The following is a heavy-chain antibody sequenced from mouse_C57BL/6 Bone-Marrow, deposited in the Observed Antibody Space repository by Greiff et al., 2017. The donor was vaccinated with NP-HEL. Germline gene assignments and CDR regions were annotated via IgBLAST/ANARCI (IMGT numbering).Heavy chain of an antibody. CDR2: IHPNSGST. J-gene: IGHJ2*01. CDR3: ARRGTTVVDDY. D-gene: IGHD1-1*01. CDR1: GYTFTSYW. V-gene: IGHV1-64*01. Sequence: VQLQQPGAELVKPGASVKLSCKASGYTFTSYWMHWVKQRPGQGLEWIGMIHPNSGSTNYNEKFKSKATLTVDTSSSTAYMQLSSLTSEDSAVYYCARRGTTVVDDYWGQGTTLTVSS.